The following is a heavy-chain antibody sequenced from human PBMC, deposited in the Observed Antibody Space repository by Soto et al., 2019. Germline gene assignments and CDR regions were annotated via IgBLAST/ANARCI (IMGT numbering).Heavy chain of an antibody. D-gene: IGHD2-8*01. CDR2: ISGGGGST. V-gene: IGHV3-23*01. Sequence: PGGSLRLSCAASGFTFSTYAMSWVRQAPGKGLEWVSAISGGGGSTYYADSVKGRFTISRDNSKNTLYLQMNSLRAEDTAVYYCAKYPAGADIVLMVYVSYYFDYWGQGTLVTVSS. CDR1: GFTFSTYA. CDR3: AKYPAGADIVLMVYVSYYFDY. J-gene: IGHJ4*02.